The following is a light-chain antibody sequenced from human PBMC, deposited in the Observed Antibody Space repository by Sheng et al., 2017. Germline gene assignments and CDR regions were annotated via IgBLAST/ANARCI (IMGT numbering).Light chain of an antibody. CDR2: DTS. Sequence: ENVLTQSPATLSLSPGERATLSCRASQSVTSYLAWYQQKPGQAPRLLIFDTSNRATGIPARFSGSGSGTDFTLIINRLEPEDFAVYYCQQYGSSPTTFGQGTKVEI. V-gene: IGKV3-20*01. J-gene: IGKJ1*01. CDR3: QQYGSSPTT. CDR1: QSVTSY.